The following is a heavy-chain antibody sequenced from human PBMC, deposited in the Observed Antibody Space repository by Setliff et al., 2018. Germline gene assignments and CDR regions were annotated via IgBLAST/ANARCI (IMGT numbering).Heavy chain of an antibody. D-gene: IGHD3-3*01. J-gene: IGHJ3*01. V-gene: IGHV4-38-2*01. CDR1: GISISSGHY. Sequence: PSQTLSLTCDVSGISISSGHYWGWIRQPPGKGLEWIATIYHRGRTYYNPSLDSRVTISLDTSKNHFSLMLRSVTAADTAVYYCASPRRDDLDSPFDAFDLWGQGTKVTVS. CDR3: ASPRRDDLDSPFDAFDL. CDR2: IYHRGRT.